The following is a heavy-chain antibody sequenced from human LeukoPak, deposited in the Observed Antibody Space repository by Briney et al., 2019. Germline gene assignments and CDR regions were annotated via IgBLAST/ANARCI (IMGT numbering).Heavy chain of an antibody. Sequence: ASVKVSCKASGYTFTSYGISWVRQAPGQGLEWMGWISAYNGNTNYAQKLQGRVTMTTDTSTSTAYMELRSLRSDDTAVYYCATXXGXXGAAGPPDYWGQGTLVTVSS. D-gene: IGHD6-13*01. J-gene: IGHJ4*02. CDR2: ISAYNGNT. CDR3: ATXXGXXGAAGPPDY. V-gene: IGHV1-18*01. CDR1: GYTFTSYG.